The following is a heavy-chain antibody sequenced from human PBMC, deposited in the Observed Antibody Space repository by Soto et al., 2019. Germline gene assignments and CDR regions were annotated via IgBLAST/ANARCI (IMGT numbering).Heavy chain of an antibody. J-gene: IGHJ2*01. CDR3: AKDKAVALSYWYFDL. D-gene: IGHD6-19*01. CDR2: ISWNSGSI. Sequence: DVQLVESGGGLVQPGRSLRLSCAASGFTFDDYAMHWVRQAPGKGLEWVSGISWNSGSIGYADSVKGRFTISRDNAKNSLYLQMNSLRAEDTALYYCAKDKAVALSYWYFDLWGRGTLVTVSS. CDR1: GFTFDDYA. V-gene: IGHV3-9*01.